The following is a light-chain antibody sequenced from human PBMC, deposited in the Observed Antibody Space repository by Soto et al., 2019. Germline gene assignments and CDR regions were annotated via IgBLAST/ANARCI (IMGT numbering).Light chain of an antibody. J-gene: IGKJ4*01. V-gene: IGKV1-39*01. CDR2: AAS. CDR1: QSISSY. Sequence: IQMTQSPSSLSASVGDRVTITCRASQSISSYLNWYQQKPGKAPKLLIYAASSLQSGVPSRFSGSGSGTDFTLTISSLQREDIATYYCQQSYGTPLTFGGGTKVEIK. CDR3: QQSYGTPLT.